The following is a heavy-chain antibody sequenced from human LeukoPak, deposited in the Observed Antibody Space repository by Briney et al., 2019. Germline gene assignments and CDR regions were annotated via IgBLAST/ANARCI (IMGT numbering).Heavy chain of an antibody. D-gene: IGHD3-10*01. J-gene: IGHJ4*02. CDR1: RGSISSGGYS. CDR3: ARRDSGTYAY. V-gene: IGHV4-30-2*01. CDR2: IYHSGST. Sequence: SETLSLTCAVSRGSISSGGYSWSWIRHPPGKGLEWIGYIYHSGSTYYNPSLKSRVTISVDRSKNQFSLKVSSVTAADTAVYYCARRDSGTYAYWGQGILVTVSS.